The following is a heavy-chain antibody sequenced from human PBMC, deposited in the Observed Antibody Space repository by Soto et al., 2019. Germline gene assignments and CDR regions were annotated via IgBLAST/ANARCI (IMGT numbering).Heavy chain of an antibody. D-gene: IGHD3-10*01. J-gene: IGHJ6*02. Sequence: GASVKVSCKASGYTFTSYGISWVRQAPGQGLEWMGWISAYNGNTNYAQKLQGRVTMTTDTSTSTAYMELRSLRSDDTAVYYCARINYGSGSYGFYYYYGMDVWGQGTTVTVSS. CDR3: ARINYGSGSYGFYYYYGMDV. CDR1: GYTFTSYG. CDR2: ISAYNGNT. V-gene: IGHV1-18*01.